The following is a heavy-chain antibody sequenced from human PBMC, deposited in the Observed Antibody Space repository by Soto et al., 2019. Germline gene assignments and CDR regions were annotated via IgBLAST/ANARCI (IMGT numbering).Heavy chain of an antibody. CDR2: ISDGGGTT. J-gene: IGHJ5*02. Sequence: EVQLLESGGGLVQPGGSLRLSCAASGFTFRDYPMSWLRQAPEKGLEWVSTISDGGGTTFYIDSVRGRFTISRDDSKNTLYLQMNSLGADDAAEYYCAKDTGVYCGSSDRWGQRTLVSVSS. V-gene: IGHV3-23*01. D-gene: IGHD3-10*01. CDR3: AKDTGVYCGSSDR. CDR1: GFTFRDYP.